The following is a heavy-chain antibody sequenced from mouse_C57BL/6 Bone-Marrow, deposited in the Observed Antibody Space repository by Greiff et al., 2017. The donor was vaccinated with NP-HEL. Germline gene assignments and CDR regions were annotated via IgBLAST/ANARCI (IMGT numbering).Heavy chain of an antibody. Sequence: EVKLMESGPELVKPGASVKISCKASGYSFTGYYMNWVKQSPEKSLEWIGEINPSTGGTTYNQKFKAKATLTVDKSSRPAYMQLKSLTAEDSAVYDSAKTVYGSSDYYWGKGTTLTVSS. D-gene: IGHD1-1*01. CDR1: GYSFTGYY. CDR3: AKTVYGSSDYY. CDR2: INPSTGGT. J-gene: IGHJ2*01. V-gene: IGHV1-42*01.